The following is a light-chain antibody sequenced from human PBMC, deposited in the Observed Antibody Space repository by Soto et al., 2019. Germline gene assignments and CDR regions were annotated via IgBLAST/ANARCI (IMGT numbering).Light chain of an antibody. CDR3: SSYTSSSPYV. Sequence: QYVLTQPASVPGSPGQPLTISCNGTSCDVGGYNYVSWYQQHPSKAPKLMIYEASNRPSGVSNRFSGSKSCNTASLTISGLQAEDEADYYCSSYTSSSPYVFGTGTKVTVL. J-gene: IGLJ1*01. CDR2: EAS. V-gene: IGLV2-14*01. CDR1: SCDVGGYNY.